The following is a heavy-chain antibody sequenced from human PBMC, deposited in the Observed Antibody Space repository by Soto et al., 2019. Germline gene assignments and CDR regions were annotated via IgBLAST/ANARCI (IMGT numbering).Heavy chain of an antibody. CDR2: IFHSGNT. V-gene: IGHV4-4*02. D-gene: IGHD2-8*01. Sequence: SETLSLTCAVSSGSIGTTNWWSWVRQPPGKGLEWIGEIFHSGNTYYNPSLASRVTISVDTSKNQFSLNLRSVTAADTAVYYCARRTWGMDVWGQGTTVNVSS. J-gene: IGHJ6*02. CDR1: SGSIGTTNW. CDR3: ARRTWGMDV.